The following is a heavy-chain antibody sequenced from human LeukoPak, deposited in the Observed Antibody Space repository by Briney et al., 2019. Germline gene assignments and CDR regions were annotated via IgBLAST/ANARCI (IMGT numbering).Heavy chain of an antibody. CDR3: ARDGSNSEPLYYFDY. J-gene: IGHJ4*02. CDR1: GGTFSSYA. V-gene: IGHV1-69*13. D-gene: IGHD1-14*01. Sequence: ASVKVSCKASGGTFSSYAISWVRQAPGQGLEWMGGIIPIFGTANYAQKFQGRVTITADESTSTAYMELSSLRSEDTAVYYCARDGSNSEPLYYFDYWGQGTLVTVSS. CDR2: IIPIFGTA.